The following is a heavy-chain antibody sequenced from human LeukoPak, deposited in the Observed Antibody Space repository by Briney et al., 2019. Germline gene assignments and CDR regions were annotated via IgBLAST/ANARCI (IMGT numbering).Heavy chain of an antibody. CDR3: ARRMYDYVWGSYRPTHYYYYYMDV. CDR2: IYPGDSDT. J-gene: IGHJ6*03. Sequence: GESLNISCKGSGYSFTSYWIGWVRQIRGKGLEWMGIIYPGDSDTRYSTSFQGQVTISADKSISTAYLQWSSLKASDTAMYYCARRMYDYVWGSYRPTHYYYYYMDVWGKGTTVTVSS. D-gene: IGHD3-16*02. V-gene: IGHV5-51*01. CDR1: GYSFTSYW.